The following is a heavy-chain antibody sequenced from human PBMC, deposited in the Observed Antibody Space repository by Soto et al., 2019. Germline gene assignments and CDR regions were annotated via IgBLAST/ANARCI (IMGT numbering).Heavy chain of an antibody. J-gene: IGHJ5*02. Sequence: SETLSLTCTVSGGSISSGDYYWSWIRQPPGKGLEWIGYIYYSGSTYCNPSLKSRVTISVDTSKNQFSLKLSSVTAADTAVYYCARGFFYCSGGSCYWFDPWGQGTLVTVSS. CDR2: IYYSGST. V-gene: IGHV4-30-4*01. D-gene: IGHD2-15*01. CDR3: ARGFFYCSGGSCYWFDP. CDR1: GGSISSGDYY.